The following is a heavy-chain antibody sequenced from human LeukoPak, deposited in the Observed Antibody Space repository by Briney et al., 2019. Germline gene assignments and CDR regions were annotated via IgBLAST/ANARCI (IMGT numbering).Heavy chain of an antibody. D-gene: IGHD2-2*01. CDR2: TYYSGST. Sequence: PSETLSLTCTVSGGSISCYYWSWIRQPPGKGLEWIGYTYYSGSTNYNPSLKSRVTISVDTSKNQFSLKLSSVTAADTAVYYCARVSVVPAAMDYYYGMDVWGKGTTVTVSS. J-gene: IGHJ6*04. CDR1: GGSISCYY. V-gene: IGHV4-59*01. CDR3: ARVSVVPAAMDYYYGMDV.